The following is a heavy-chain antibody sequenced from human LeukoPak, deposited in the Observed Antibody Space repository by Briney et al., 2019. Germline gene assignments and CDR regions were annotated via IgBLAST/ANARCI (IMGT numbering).Heavy chain of an antibody. CDR3: AKGAHSSSWYFDY. J-gene: IGHJ4*02. D-gene: IGHD6-13*01. V-gene: IGHV3-30*18. CDR2: ISYDGSNK. Sequence: PGRSLRLSCAASGFTFSSYGMHWVRQAPGNGLEWVAVISYDGSNKYYADSVKGRFTISRDNSKNTLYLQMNSLRAEDTAVYYCAKGAHSSSWYFDYWGQGTLVTVSS. CDR1: GFTFSSYG.